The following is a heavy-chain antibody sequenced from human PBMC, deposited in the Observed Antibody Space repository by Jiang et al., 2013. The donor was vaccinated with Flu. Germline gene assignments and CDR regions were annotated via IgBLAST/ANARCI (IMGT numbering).Heavy chain of an antibody. V-gene: IGHV2-70*11. CDR1: GFSLSTSGMS. J-gene: IGHJ4*02. CDR3: ARILGGSDFDY. CDR2: IDWDNDK. Sequence: TQTLTLTCTFSGFSLSTSGMSVSWIRQPPGKALEWLARIDWDNDKYYTTSLKTRLTISKDTAKNQVVLTMTNMGPADTATYYCARILGGSDFDYWGQGTLVTVSS. D-gene: IGHD3-16*01.